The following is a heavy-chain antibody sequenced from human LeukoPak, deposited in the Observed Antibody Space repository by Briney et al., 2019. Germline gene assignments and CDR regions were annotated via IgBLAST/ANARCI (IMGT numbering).Heavy chain of an antibody. CDR3: VRERFGAIVEN. D-gene: IGHD3-10*01. CDR1: GFTVANDR. J-gene: IGHJ4*02. Sequence: QAGGSLRLSCAASGFTVANDRVSWVRQPPGKGLEWVSTVYGGGNTAYTDSVKGRFTISRDTSKNTLLLQMNSLRAEDTAVYFCVRERFGAIVENWGQGALVIVSS. V-gene: IGHV3-53*01. CDR2: VYGGGNT.